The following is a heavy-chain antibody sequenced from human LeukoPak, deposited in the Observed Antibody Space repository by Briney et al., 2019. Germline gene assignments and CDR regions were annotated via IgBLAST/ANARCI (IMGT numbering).Heavy chain of an antibody. Sequence: SETLSLTCTVSGGSISSYYWSWIRQPPGKGLEWIGCIYYSESTKYKPSLKSRVTISVDTSKNQFSLKLSSVTAADTAVYYCARGRFLDAFDIWGQGTMVTVSS. J-gene: IGHJ3*02. D-gene: IGHD3-3*01. V-gene: IGHV4-59*01. CDR3: ARGRFLDAFDI. CDR2: IYYSEST. CDR1: GGSISSYY.